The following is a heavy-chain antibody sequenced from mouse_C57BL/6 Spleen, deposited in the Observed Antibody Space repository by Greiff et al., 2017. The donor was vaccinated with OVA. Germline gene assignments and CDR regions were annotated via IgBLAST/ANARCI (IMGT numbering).Heavy chain of an antibody. V-gene: IGHV5-9-1*02. CDR1: GFTFSSYA. J-gene: IGHJ4*01. CDR3: TREGGSYRAMDY. CDR2: ISSGGDYI. D-gene: IGHD1-1*02. Sequence: EVQLQESGEGLVKPGGSLKLSCAASGFTFSSYAMSWVRQTPEKRLEWVAYISSGGDYIYYADTVKGRFTISRDNARNTLYLQMSSLKSEDTAMYYCTREGGSYRAMDYWGQGTSVTVSS.